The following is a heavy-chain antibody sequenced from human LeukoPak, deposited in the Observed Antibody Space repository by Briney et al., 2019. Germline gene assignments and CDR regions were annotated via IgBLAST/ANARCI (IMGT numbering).Heavy chain of an antibody. CDR3: ARLLTDREYFQH. Sequence: PGGSLRLSCAPSGFTFSGSGMHWVRQAPGKGLEWLTFIHASGNSKYYADSVKGRFTISRDNSKNTLSLQMNSLRVEDTGVYYCARLLTDREYFQHWGQGTLVTVSS. J-gene: IGHJ1*01. V-gene: IGHV3-30*02. CDR1: GFTFSGSG. CDR2: IHASGNSK. D-gene: IGHD2-21*01.